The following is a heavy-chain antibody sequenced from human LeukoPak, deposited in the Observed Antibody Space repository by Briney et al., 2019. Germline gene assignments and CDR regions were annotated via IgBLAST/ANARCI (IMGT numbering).Heavy chain of an antibody. D-gene: IGHD6-13*01. CDR1: GGSFSGYY. J-gene: IGHJ5*02. CDR3: AREYSSSWYSSGWFDP. Sequence: SETLSLTCAVSGGSFSGYYCTWIRQPPGKGLEWIGEINHRGSTNYNPSLKSRVTISVDTPKNQFSLKLSSVTAADTAVYYCAREYSSSWYSSGWFDPWGQGTLVTVSS. CDR2: INHRGST. V-gene: IGHV4-34*01.